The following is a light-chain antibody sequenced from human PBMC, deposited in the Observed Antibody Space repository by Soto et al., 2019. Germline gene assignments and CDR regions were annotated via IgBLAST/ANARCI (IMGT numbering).Light chain of an antibody. CDR2: GAS. CDR1: QTVTK. Sequence: EIVLTQSPGTLSLSPGERATLSCRASQTVTKLAWYQQKPGQAPRLLIYGASTRATGIPARFSGSGSGTEFTLTISSLQSEDFAIYYCQQYDNWPPWTFGQGTKVDIK. CDR3: QQYDNWPPWT. V-gene: IGKV3-15*01. J-gene: IGKJ1*01.